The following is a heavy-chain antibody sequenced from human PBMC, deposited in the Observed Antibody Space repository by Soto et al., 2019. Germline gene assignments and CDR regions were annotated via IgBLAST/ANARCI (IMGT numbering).Heavy chain of an antibody. V-gene: IGHV2-5*02. CDR3: AHLYRAASGTRYYFDY. J-gene: IGHJ4*02. Sequence: QITLKESGPTLVKPTQTLTLTCTFSGFPFTTDGMGVGWIRQPPGKPLEWLALIYWDDDKRYSPSLNRRLTITKDASRNRVVLTLTNMDPADTATYFCAHLYRAASGTRYYFDYWGQGTLVTVSS. CDR1: GFPFTTDGMG. D-gene: IGHD6-13*01. CDR2: IYWDDDK.